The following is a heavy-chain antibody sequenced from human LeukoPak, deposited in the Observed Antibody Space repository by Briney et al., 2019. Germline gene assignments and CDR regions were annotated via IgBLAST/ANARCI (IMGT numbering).Heavy chain of an antibody. CDR3: ARDRFPEGNDAFDF. J-gene: IGHJ3*01. CDR1: GFTFDDYG. D-gene: IGHD1-14*01. Sequence: GGSLRLSCAASGFTFDDYGMTWVRQAPGKGLEWVSGINWSGGSTGYADSVKGRFTISRDNAKNSLYLEMNSLRAEDTALYYCARDRFPEGNDAFDFWGQGTMVIVSS. V-gene: IGHV3-20*04. CDR2: INWSGGST.